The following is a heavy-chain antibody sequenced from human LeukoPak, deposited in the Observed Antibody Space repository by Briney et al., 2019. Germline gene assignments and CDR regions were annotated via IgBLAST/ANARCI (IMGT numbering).Heavy chain of an antibody. Sequence: GRSLRLSCAASGFTFSSYAMSWVRQAPGHGLEWVSAISGSGGSRYYADSVKGRLTIYRDNSKKKLYLQMNSLRAEDRAVYYCAKIGPRDDILTGYADYWGQGTLVSVSS. CDR1: GFTFSSYA. CDR2: ISGSGGSR. CDR3: AKIGPRDDILTGYADY. V-gene: IGHV3-23*01. D-gene: IGHD3-9*01. J-gene: IGHJ4*02.